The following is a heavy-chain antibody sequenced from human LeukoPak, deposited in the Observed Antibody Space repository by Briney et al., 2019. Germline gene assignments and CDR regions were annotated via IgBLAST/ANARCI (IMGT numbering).Heavy chain of an antibody. V-gene: IGHV3-66*02. CDR2: IYSGGST. Sequence: LEWVSVIYSGGSTYYADSGKGRFTISRANSKKTMYLQMNSLRAEDTAVYYCARKFQSLYYYDSSGYYSLWGQGTLVTVSS. J-gene: IGHJ4*02. D-gene: IGHD3-22*01. CDR3: ARKFQSLYYYDSSGYYSL.